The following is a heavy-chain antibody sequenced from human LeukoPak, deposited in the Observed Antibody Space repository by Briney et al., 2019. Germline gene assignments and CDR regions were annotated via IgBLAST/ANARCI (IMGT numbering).Heavy chain of an antibody. J-gene: IGHJ4*02. CDR2: ISGSGGNT. Sequence: GGSLRLSCAGSGFTFSSYAMSWVRQAPGKGLEWVSAISGSGGNTYYADSVKGRFTISRDNSKNTLYLQMNSLRAEDTAVYYCAKASELGRGYFNYWGQGTLVTVSS. D-gene: IGHD7-27*01. V-gene: IGHV3-23*01. CDR1: GFTFSSYA. CDR3: AKASELGRGYFNY.